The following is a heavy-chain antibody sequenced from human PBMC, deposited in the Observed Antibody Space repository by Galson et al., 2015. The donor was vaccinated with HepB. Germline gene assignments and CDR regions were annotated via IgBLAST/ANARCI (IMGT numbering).Heavy chain of an antibody. D-gene: IGHD3-16*01. CDR2: ISWNSGSI. Sequence: SLRLSCAASGFTFDDYAMHWVRQAPGKGLEWVSGISWNSGSIGYADSVKGRFTISRDNAKNSLYLQMNSLRAEDTAVYYCAKDIWGEPGGASAFDIWGQGTMVTVSS. CDR3: AKDIWGEPGGASAFDI. V-gene: IGHV3-9*01. CDR1: GFTFDDYA. J-gene: IGHJ3*02.